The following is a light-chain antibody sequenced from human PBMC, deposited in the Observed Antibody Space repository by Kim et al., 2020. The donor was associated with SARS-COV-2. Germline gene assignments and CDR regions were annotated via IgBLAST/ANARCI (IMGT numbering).Light chain of an antibody. J-gene: IGKJ4*01. Sequence: EIVLTQSPGTLSLSPGQKATLSCRASQSVSSNYLAWYQKKPGQAPTLLIYGTSGRAAGIPDRFSGSGSGTDFTLTISRLEPEDFAVYYCQHVGNSVPIIFGGGTKVEIK. CDR1: QSVSSNY. V-gene: IGKV3-20*01. CDR2: GTS. CDR3: QHVGNSVPII.